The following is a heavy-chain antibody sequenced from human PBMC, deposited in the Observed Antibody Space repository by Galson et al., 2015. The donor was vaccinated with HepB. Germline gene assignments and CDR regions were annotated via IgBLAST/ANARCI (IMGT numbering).Heavy chain of an antibody. CDR2: IYSGGST. CDR1: GFTVSSNH. Sequence: SLRLSCAASGFTVSSNHMSWVRQAPGKGLEWVSVIYSGGSTYYADPVKGRFTISRDNSKNTLYLQMNSLRAEDTAVYYCARDLGSGWPDYGMDVWGQGTTVTVSS. D-gene: IGHD7-27*01. J-gene: IGHJ6*02. CDR3: ARDLGSGWPDYGMDV. V-gene: IGHV3-53*01.